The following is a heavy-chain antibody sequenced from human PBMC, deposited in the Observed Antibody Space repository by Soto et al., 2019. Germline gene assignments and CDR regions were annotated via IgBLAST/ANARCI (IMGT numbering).Heavy chain of an antibody. J-gene: IGHJ4*02. V-gene: IGHV1-18*01. CDR1: GYTFTSYG. Sequence: QVQLVQSGAEVKKPGASVKVSCKASGYTFTSYGISWVRQAPGKGLDGIGWLSAYNGNTNYAQKLQGRVTMTTDTSTSTAYMELRSLRSDDTAVYYCARVIIITFGGVPPDYWGQGTLGTVSS. CDR3: ARVIIITFGGVPPDY. D-gene: IGHD3-16*01. CDR2: LSAYNGNT.